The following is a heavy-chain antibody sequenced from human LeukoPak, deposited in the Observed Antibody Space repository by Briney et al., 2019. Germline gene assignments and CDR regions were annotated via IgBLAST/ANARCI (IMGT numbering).Heavy chain of an antibody. CDR1: GFTFRAYS. CDR3: ARGDGWFGELLNFDN. V-gene: IGHV3-48*02. D-gene: IGHD3-10*01. CDR2: ISSSSSTI. J-gene: IGHJ4*02. Sequence: PGGSLRLSCAASGFTFRAYSMNWVRQAPGKGLEWVSYISSSSSTIYYADSVKGRFTIFRDNAKNSLYLQMNSLRDEDTAVYYCARGDGWFGELLNFDNWGQGTLVTVSS.